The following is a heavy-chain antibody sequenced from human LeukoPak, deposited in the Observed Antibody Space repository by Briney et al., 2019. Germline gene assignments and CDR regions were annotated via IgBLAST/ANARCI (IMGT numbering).Heavy chain of an antibody. J-gene: IGHJ4*02. CDR2: IYYTGT. CDR1: GYSISSGYY. Sequence: SETLSLTCTVSGYSISSGYYWGWIRQPPGKGLEWIGYIYYTGTSYNPSLKSRVTISADTSKNQFSLNLSSVTAADTAVYYCARSRYDFWSGYSGVIDYWGQGTLVTVSS. V-gene: IGHV4-38-2*02. CDR3: ARSRYDFWSGYSGVIDY. D-gene: IGHD3-3*01.